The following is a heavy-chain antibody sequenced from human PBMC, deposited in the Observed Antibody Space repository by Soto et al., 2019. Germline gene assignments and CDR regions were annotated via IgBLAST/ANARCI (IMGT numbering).Heavy chain of an antibody. Sequence: TLSLTCAVYGGSFSGYYWSWIRQPPGKGLEWIGEINHSGSTNYNPSLKSRATISVDTSKNQFSLKLSSVTAADTAVYYCARAFMVRGVPFDYWGQGTLVTVSS. CDR3: ARAFMVRGVPFDY. CDR1: GGSFSGYY. V-gene: IGHV4-34*01. CDR2: INHSGST. D-gene: IGHD3-10*01. J-gene: IGHJ4*02.